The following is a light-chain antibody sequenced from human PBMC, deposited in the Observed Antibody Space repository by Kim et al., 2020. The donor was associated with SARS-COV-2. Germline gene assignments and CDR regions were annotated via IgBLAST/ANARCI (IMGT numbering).Light chain of an antibody. CDR1: KLRIKY. J-gene: IGLJ3*02. Sequence: VSVSPGQTASITCSGVKLRIKYACWYQQKPGQSPVLVIYQDTKRPSGIPERFSGSNSGKTATLTISGTQAVDEADYYCQAWDSSLFGGGTQLTVL. V-gene: IGLV3-1*01. CDR2: QDT. CDR3: QAWDSSL.